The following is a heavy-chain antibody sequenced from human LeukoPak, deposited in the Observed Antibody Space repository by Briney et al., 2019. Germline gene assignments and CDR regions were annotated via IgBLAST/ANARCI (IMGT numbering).Heavy chain of an antibody. Sequence: ASVKVSCKASGGTFSSYAISWVRQAPGQGLEWMGWISAYNGNTNYAQKLQGRVTMTTDTSTSTAYMELRSPRSDDTAVYYCARIVGAFGGGPDNWFDPWGQGTLVTVSS. CDR2: ISAYNGNT. J-gene: IGHJ5*02. D-gene: IGHD1-26*01. CDR3: ARIVGAFGGGPDNWFDP. V-gene: IGHV1-18*01. CDR1: GGTFSSYA.